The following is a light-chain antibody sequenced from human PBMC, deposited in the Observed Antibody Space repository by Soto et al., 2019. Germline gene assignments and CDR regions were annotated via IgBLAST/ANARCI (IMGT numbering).Light chain of an antibody. Sequence: DIQMTQNQSSLSASVGKRVTITCRASQSITTWVAWYQQRPGKAPKLLIYDVSSLQSGVPSRFSGSGSGTEFTLTISSLQPDDFATYYCQQYNTYSTFGQGTRLEI. J-gene: IGKJ5*01. CDR2: DVS. CDR1: QSITTW. V-gene: IGKV1-5*01. CDR3: QQYNTYST.